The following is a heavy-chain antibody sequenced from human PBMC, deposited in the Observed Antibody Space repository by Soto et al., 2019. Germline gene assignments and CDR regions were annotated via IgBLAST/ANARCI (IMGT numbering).Heavy chain of an antibody. CDR1: GYTLTELS. D-gene: IGHD3-9*01. J-gene: IGHJ6*02. CDR3: ATAYDILTGYPSWAYYYYDMDV. CDR2: FDPEDGET. V-gene: IGHV1-24*01. Sequence: ASVKVSCKVSGYTLTELSMHWVRQAPGKGLEWMGGFDPEDGETIYAQKFQGRVTMTEDTSTDTAYMELSSLRSEDTAVYYCATAYDILTGYPSWAYYYYDMDVWGQGTTVTVSS.